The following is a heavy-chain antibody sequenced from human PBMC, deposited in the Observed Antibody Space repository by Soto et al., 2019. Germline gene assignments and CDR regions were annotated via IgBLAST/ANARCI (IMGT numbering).Heavy chain of an antibody. V-gene: IGHV4-4*02. J-gene: IGHJ6*02. CDR1: GGSISSSNW. CDR3: ARDQYYYDGGYYGMDV. D-gene: IGHD3-22*01. CDR2: IYHSGST. Sequence: QVQLQESGPGLVKPSGTLSLTCAVSGGSISSSNWWSWVRQPQGKGLEWIGEIYHSGSTNYNPSLKSRVTISVDKSKNQFSLKLSSVTAAATAVYYCARDQYYYDGGYYGMDVWGQGTTVTVSS.